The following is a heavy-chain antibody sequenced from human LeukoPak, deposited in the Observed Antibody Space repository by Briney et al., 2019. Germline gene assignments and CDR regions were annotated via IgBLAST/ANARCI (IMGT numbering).Heavy chain of an antibody. J-gene: IGHJ5*02. V-gene: IGHV4-39*01. Sequence: SETLSLTCTVSGGSITRGSFYWGWIRQPPGKGLEWIASVYYSGDTYYSPSLESQVTISVDTSRNQFSLKLNSVTAADTAVYYCARVSCSGGVCPFGSWFDPWGKGTLVTVSS. CDR1: GGSITRGSFY. CDR3: ARVSCSGGVCPFGSWFDP. D-gene: IGHD2-8*02. CDR2: VYYSGDT.